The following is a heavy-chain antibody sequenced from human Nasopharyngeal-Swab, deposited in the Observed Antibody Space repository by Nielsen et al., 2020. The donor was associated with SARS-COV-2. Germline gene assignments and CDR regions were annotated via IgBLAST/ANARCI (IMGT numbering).Heavy chain of an antibody. CDR3: ARIGVVVAATYFDY. Sequence: WIRQPPGKGLEWVSSISSSSSYIYYADSVKGRFTISRDNAKNSLYLQLNSLRAEDTAVYYCARIGVVVAATYFDYWGQGTLVTVSS. J-gene: IGHJ4*02. CDR2: ISSSSSYI. D-gene: IGHD2-15*01. V-gene: IGHV3-21*01.